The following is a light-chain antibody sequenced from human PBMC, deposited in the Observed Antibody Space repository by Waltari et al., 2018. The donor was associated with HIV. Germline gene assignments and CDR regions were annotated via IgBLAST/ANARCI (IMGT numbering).Light chain of an antibody. CDR2: DVS. CDR1: SSDVGGSNY. Sequence: QSALTQPASVSGSPGQSITISCPGTSSDVGGSNYVSWYQQHPGKAPKVMIYDVSNRPSGVSNRFSGSKSGNTASLTISGLQAEDEADYYCSSYTSSSSWVFGGGTKLTVL. J-gene: IGLJ3*02. CDR3: SSYTSSSSWV. V-gene: IGLV2-14*03.